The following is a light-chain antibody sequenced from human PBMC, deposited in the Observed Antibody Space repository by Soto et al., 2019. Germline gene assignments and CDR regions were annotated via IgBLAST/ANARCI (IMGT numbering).Light chain of an antibody. CDR1: QGIRNY. J-gene: IGKJ1*01. CDR3: QHWTDYSWT. V-gene: IGKV1-5*03. CDR2: KTS. Sequence: DIQMTQSPTSLSASVGDRVTITCRASQGIRNYVAWYQQKPGKAPNLLIYKTSSLESGVPSRFSGSGSGTEFTLTISSLQPDDFATYYCQHWTDYSWTFGQGTKVEVK.